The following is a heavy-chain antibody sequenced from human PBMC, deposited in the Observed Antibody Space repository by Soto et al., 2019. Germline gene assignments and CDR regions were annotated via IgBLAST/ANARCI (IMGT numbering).Heavy chain of an antibody. CDR3: ARDVEDSGSYLVMDV. Sequence: QVQLVQSGAEVKKPGASVKVSCKASGFTFTSYAMHWVRQAPGQRLEWMGWINAGNGNTKYSQKFQGRVTITRDTSASTAYMELSSLRSEDTAVYYCARDVEDSGSYLVMDVWGQGTTVTVS. J-gene: IGHJ6*02. V-gene: IGHV1-3*01. CDR1: GFTFTSYA. CDR2: INAGNGNT. D-gene: IGHD1-26*01.